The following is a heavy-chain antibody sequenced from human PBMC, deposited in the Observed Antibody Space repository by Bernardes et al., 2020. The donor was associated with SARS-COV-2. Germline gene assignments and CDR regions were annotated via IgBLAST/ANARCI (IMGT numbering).Heavy chain of an antibody. D-gene: IGHD3-3*01. CDR1: GYTFTGYY. Sequence: ASVKVSCKASGYTFTGYYMHWVRQAPGQGLEWMGWINPNSGGTNYAQKFQGRVTMTRDTSISTAYMELSRLRSDDTAVYYCAREILFLGIGGMDVWGQGTTVTVSS. V-gene: IGHV1-2*02. CDR3: AREILFLGIGGMDV. J-gene: IGHJ6*02. CDR2: INPNSGGT.